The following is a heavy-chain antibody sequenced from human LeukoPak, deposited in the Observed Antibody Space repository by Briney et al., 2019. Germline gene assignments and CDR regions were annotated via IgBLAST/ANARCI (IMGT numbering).Heavy chain of an antibody. J-gene: IGHJ4*02. Sequence: SETLSLTCTVSGGTISSYYWSWSWQPPGKGLEWIGYIYSSGSASYNPSLKSRVTMSVDTSKNQFSLKLTSVTAADTAVYFCAREIAPGRGSPDYWGQGTLVTVSS. CDR3: AREIAPGRGSPDY. D-gene: IGHD2-15*01. V-gene: IGHV4-59*01. CDR1: GGTISSYY. CDR2: IYSSGSA.